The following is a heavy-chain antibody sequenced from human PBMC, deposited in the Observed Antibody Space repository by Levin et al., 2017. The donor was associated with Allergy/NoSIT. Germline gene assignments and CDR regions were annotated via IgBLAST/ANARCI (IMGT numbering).Heavy chain of an antibody. D-gene: IGHD4-11*01. CDR3: ARERVQYLMARFYYYYGMDV. V-gene: IGHV3-7*01. J-gene: IGHJ6*02. CDR2: IKQDGSEK. Sequence: GGSLRLSCAASGFTFSSYWMSWVRQAPGKGLEWVANIKQDGSEKYYVDSVKGRFTISRDNAKNSLYLQMNSLRAEDTAVYYCARERVQYLMARFYYYYGMDVWGQGTTVTVSS. CDR1: GFTFSSYW.